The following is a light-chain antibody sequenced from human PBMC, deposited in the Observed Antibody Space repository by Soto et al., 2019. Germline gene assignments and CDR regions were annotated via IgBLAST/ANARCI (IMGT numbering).Light chain of an antibody. CDR2: QDS. J-gene: IGLJ2*01. CDR1: KLGDKY. Sequence: SYELTQPPSVPVSPGQTASITCSGDKLGDKYACWYQQKPGQSPVLVIYQDSKRPSGIPERFSGSNSGNTATLTISGTQAMDEADYYCQAWDSSTVVFGAGTKLTVL. V-gene: IGLV3-1*01. CDR3: QAWDSSTVV.